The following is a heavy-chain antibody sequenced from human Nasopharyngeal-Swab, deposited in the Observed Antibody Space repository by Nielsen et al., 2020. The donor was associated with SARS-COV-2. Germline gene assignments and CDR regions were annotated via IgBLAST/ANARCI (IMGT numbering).Heavy chain of an antibody. Sequence: GGSLRLSCAASGFTFSSFGMHWVRQAPGQGLEWVAFITHDASNEYYADSVKGRISISRDSSKNTLYLQMDSLRGEDTAVYYCARDAPAHYGAFYWGRGTLVTVSS. J-gene: IGHJ4*02. CDR3: ARDAPAHYGAFY. CDR1: GFTFSSFG. CDR2: ITHDASNE. D-gene: IGHD4-17*01. V-gene: IGHV3-30*03.